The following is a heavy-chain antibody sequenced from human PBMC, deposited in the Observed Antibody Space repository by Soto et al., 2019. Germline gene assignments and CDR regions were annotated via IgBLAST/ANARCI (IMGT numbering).Heavy chain of an antibody. V-gene: IGHV3-23*01. J-gene: IGHJ4*02. CDR3: AKSLQWELRQADYFDY. CDR2: ISGSGGST. D-gene: IGHD1-26*01. Sequence: PGGSLRLSCAASGFTFSSYAMSWVRQAPGKGLEWVSAISGSGGSTYYADSVKGRFTISRDNSKNTLYLQMNSLRAEDTAVYYCAKSLQWELRQADYFDYWGQGTLVTVSS. CDR1: GFTFSSYA.